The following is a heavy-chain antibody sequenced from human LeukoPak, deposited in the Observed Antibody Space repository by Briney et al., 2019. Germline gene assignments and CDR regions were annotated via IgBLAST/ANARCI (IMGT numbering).Heavy chain of an antibody. D-gene: IGHD1-1*01. CDR2: VSKDGSNK. J-gene: IGHJ4*02. CDR3: AKRGGDGRPYFFDY. V-gene: IGHV3-30*18. Sequence: GRSLRLSCEASGFTFSSYPMHWVRQAPGKGLEWVAAVSKDGSNKYYADSVKGRYTISRDTSKNTLYLEMNSLSGEDTAVYYCAKRGGDGRPYFFDYWGQGTLVTVSS. CDR1: GFTFSSYP.